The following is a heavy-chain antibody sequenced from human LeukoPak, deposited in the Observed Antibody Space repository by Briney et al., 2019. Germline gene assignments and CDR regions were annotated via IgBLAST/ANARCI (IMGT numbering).Heavy chain of an antibody. V-gene: IGHV3-9*03. Sequence: GGSLRLSCAASGFTFEDFAMHWVRKTPGKGLEWVSGISWYSDNIGYAVSVMGRFTISRDNAKNTLYLEMNSLRPEDMGLYYCAKASNIASPYSHIDVWGKGTTVAVSS. J-gene: IGHJ6*03. CDR2: ISWYSDNI. CDR3: AKASNIASPYSHIDV. D-gene: IGHD2-21*01. CDR1: GFTFEDFA.